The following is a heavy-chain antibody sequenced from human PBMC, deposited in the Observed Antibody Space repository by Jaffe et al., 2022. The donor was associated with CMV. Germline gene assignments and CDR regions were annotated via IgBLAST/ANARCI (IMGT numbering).Heavy chain of an antibody. Sequence: QVQLVQSGAEVKKPGASVKVSCKASGYTFTSYDINWVRQATGQGLEWMGWMNPNSGNTGYAQKFQGRVTMTRNTSISTAYMELSSLRSEDTAVYYCARGMWQQQLEYNWFDPWGQGTLVTVSS. CDR2: MNPNSGNT. V-gene: IGHV1-8*01. CDR3: ARGMWQQQLEYNWFDP. CDR1: GYTFTSYD. D-gene: IGHD6-13*01. J-gene: IGHJ5*02.